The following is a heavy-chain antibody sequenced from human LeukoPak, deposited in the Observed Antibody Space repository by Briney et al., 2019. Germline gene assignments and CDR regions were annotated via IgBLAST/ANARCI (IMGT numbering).Heavy chain of an antibody. CDR2: ISSSSSYT. V-gene: IGHV3-21*01. CDR3: ARDPPLLDAFDI. J-gene: IGHJ3*02. CDR1: GFTFSSYS. Sequence: GGSLRLSCAASGFTFSSYSMKWVRQAPGKGLEWVSSISSSSSYTYYADSVKGRFTISRDNAKNSLYLQMNSLRAEDTAVYYCARDPPLLDAFDIWGQGTMVTVSS.